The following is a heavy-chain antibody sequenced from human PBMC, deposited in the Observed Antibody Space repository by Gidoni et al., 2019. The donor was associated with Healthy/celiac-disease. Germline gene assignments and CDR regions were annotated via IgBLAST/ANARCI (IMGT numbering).Heavy chain of an antibody. CDR3: ARDSGWQYYFDY. Sequence: QLQLQESGPGLVKPSETLSLTCTVSGGSISSSSYYWGWIRQPPGKGLEWIGSIYYSGSTYYNPSLKSRVTISVDTSKNQFSLKRSSVTAADTAVYYCARDSGWQYYFDYWGQGTLVTVSS. J-gene: IGHJ4*02. CDR1: GGSISSSSYY. D-gene: IGHD6-19*01. CDR2: IYYSGST. V-gene: IGHV4-39*07.